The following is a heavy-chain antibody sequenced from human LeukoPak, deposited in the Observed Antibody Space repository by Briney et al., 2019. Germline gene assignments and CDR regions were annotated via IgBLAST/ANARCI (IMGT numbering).Heavy chain of an antibody. D-gene: IGHD2-15*01. V-gene: IGHV4-30-4*08. CDR3: AREDGPRHIFDY. J-gene: IGHJ4*02. Sequence: SQTLSLTCTVSGGSISSGDYYWSWIRQPPGKGLEWIGEINHSGSTNYNPSLKSRVTISVDTSKNQFSLKLSSVTAADTAVYYCAREDGPRHIFDYWGQGTLVTVSS. CDR2: INHSGST. CDR1: GGSISSGDYY.